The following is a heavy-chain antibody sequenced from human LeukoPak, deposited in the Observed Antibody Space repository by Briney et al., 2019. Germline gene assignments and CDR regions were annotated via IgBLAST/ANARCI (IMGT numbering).Heavy chain of an antibody. V-gene: IGHV1-69*05. Sequence: GSSVKVSCKASGGTFSSYAISWVRQAPGQGLEWMGGIIPIFGTANYAQKFQGRVTITTDESTSTAYMELSSLRSEDTAVYYCARDRGPVTGLFDYWGQGTPVTVSS. CDR3: ARDRGPVTGLFDY. CDR2: IIPIFGTA. D-gene: IGHD6-19*01. J-gene: IGHJ4*02. CDR1: GGTFSSYA.